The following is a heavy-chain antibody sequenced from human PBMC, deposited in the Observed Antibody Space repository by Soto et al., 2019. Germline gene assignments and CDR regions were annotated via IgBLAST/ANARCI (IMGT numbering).Heavy chain of an antibody. Sequence: EVQLVESGGGLIQPGGSLRLSCAASGFTVSSNYMSWVRQAPGKGLEWVSVIYSGGSTYYADSVKGRFTISRDNSKNTLYLQMNSLRAEDTAVYYCAREGYSDGGYNWFDPWGQGTLVTVSS. D-gene: IGHD5-18*01. CDR3: AREGYSDGGYNWFDP. J-gene: IGHJ5*02. CDR2: IYSGGST. CDR1: GFTVSSNY. V-gene: IGHV3-53*01.